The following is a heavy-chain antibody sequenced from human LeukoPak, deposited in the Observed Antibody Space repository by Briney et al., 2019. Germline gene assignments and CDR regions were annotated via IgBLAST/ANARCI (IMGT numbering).Heavy chain of an antibody. CDR1: GFTFRSYG. J-gene: IGHJ4*02. Sequence: PGGSLRLSCAASGFTFRSYGMHWVRQAPGKGLEWVAVISYDASKSYYADSVKGRFTISRDNSKNTLFLRMNSLSAEDSAIYYCAKDVSGSYTFDYWGQGTLVTVSS. D-gene: IGHD3-10*01. V-gene: IGHV3-30*19. CDR3: AKDVSGSYTFDY. CDR2: ISYDASKS.